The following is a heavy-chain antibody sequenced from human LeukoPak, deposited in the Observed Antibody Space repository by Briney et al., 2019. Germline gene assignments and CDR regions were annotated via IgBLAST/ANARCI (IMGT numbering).Heavy chain of an antibody. CDR3: AKEDYDFWSGYWRGGFDY. Sequence: GGSLRLSCAASGFTFSSYAMHWVRQAPGKGLEWVAVISYDGSNKYYADSVKGRFTISRDNSKNTLYLQMNSLRAEDTAVYYCAKEDYDFWSGYWRGGFDYWGQGTLVTVSS. J-gene: IGHJ4*02. CDR1: GFTFSSYA. V-gene: IGHV3-30-3*01. D-gene: IGHD3-3*01. CDR2: ISYDGSNK.